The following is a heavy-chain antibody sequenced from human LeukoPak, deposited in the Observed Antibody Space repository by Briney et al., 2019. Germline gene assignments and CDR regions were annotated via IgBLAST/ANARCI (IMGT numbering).Heavy chain of an antibody. D-gene: IGHD5-18*01. CDR2: IYTSGGT. Sequence: SETLSLTCTVSGGSISSYYWSWIRQPAGKGLEWIGRIYTSGGTNYNPSLKSRVTMPVDTSKNQFSLKLSSVTAADTAVYYCARDYGYSYGYSFDYWGQGTLVTVSS. CDR3: ARDYGYSYGYSFDY. V-gene: IGHV4-4*07. CDR1: GGSISSYY. J-gene: IGHJ4*02.